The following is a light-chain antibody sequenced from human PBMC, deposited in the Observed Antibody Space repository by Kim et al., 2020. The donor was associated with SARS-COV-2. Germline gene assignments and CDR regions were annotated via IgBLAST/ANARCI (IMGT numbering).Light chain of an antibody. CDR3: QSYDSRNVI. V-gene: IGLV1-40*01. CDR1: SSNIGAGVD. Sequence: QSVLTQPPSVSGAPGQRVTISCTGSSSNIGAGVDVHWYQQVPGTAPKLLIYGNINRPSGVPDRFSGSKSGTSASLAITGLQAEDEADYYCQSYDSRNVIFGGGTKLTVL. J-gene: IGLJ2*01. CDR2: GNI.